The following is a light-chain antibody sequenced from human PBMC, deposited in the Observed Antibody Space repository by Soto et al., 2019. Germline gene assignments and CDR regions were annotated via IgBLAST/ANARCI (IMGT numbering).Light chain of an antibody. Sequence: DIVMTQSPRSLPVTPGEPASISCRSIQSLLHSNGYNYLVLYLQNPAQAPQLLIYLGSNRAAGVSDRFSGSGAGTDFTQKISRVEAEDVGVYYCMQARQTPLTFGGGTKVEIK. CDR3: MQARQTPLT. CDR2: LGS. V-gene: IGKV2-28*01. J-gene: IGKJ4*01. CDR1: QSLLHSNGYNY.